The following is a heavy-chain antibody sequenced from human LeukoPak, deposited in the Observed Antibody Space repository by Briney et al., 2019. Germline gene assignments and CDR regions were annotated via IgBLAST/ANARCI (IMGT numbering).Heavy chain of an antibody. J-gene: IGHJ3*02. CDR1: GFTFSDYY. D-gene: IGHD2-15*01. CDR2: ISSTGSTI. CDR3: ARGLGYCSGGSCPRRAFDI. V-gene: IGHV3-11*01. Sequence: GGSLRLSCAASGFTFSDYYRSWLRQAPGKGLEWVSFISSTGSTIYYADSVKGRFTISRGNAKNSVNLQMNSLRAEDTAVYYCARGLGYCSGGSCPRRAFDIWGQGTVVTVSS.